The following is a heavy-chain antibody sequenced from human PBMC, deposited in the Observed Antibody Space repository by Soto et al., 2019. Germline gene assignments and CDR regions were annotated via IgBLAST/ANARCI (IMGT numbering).Heavy chain of an antibody. CDR2: ISRAGGTK. D-gene: IGHD2-8*02. Sequence: QVQLVESGGGVVQPGRSLRLSCAVSGFTVSTYGMHWVRQAPGKGLEWVAVISRAGGTKFYADSVKGRLTISRDNSRNTLFLEMNSLRGDDMAVYYCTGEVASGYWGQGTLVNVSS. J-gene: IGHJ4*02. V-gene: IGHV3-30*03. CDR3: TGEVASGY. CDR1: GFTVSTYG.